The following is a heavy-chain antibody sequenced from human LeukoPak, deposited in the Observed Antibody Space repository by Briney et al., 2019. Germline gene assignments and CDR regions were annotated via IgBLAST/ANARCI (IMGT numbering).Heavy chain of an antibody. D-gene: IGHD3-10*01. V-gene: IGHV3-30*02. J-gene: IGHJ4*02. CDR2: IWYDGSNK. CDR1: GFTFSSYG. CDR3: AKDSGRITMVRGVDY. Sequence: PGGSLRLSCAASGFTFSSYGMHWVRQAPGKGLEWVAVIWYDGSNKYYADSVKGRFTISRDNSKNTLYLQMNSLRAEDTAVYYCAKDSGRITMVRGVDYWGQGTLVTVSS.